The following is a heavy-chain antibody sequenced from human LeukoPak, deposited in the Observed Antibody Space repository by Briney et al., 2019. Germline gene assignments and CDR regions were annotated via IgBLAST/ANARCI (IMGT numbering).Heavy chain of an antibody. D-gene: IGHD5-12*01. CDR2: IITNLDTG. Sequence: GASVKVSCKASGGTFSSYAISWVRRAPGQGLEWMGGIITNLDTGHYAPKFQGRVTITADESTSTVYMEMSSLRSEDTAVFYCATRDGYGGHETYGYYMDVWGKGTTVTVSS. J-gene: IGHJ6*03. CDR1: GGTFSSYA. V-gene: IGHV1-69*13. CDR3: ATRDGYGGHETYGYYMDV.